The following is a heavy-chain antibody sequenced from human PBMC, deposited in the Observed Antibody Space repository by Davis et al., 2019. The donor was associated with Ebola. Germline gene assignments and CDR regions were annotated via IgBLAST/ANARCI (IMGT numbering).Heavy chain of an antibody. V-gene: IGHV5-10-1*01. Sequence: GESLKISCHGSGYSFTSYWISWVRQMPGKGLEWMGRIDPSDSYTNYSPSFQGHVTISADKSISTAYLQWSSLKASDTAMYYCATTLGADDSSGYYDYWGQGTLVTVSS. D-gene: IGHD3-22*01. J-gene: IGHJ4*02. CDR3: ATTLGADDSSGYYDY. CDR2: IDPSDSYT. CDR1: GYSFTSYW.